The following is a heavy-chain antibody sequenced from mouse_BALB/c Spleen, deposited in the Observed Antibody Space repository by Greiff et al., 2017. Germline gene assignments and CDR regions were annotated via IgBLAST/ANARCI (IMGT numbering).Heavy chain of an antibody. D-gene: IGHD1-1*01. J-gene: IGHJ1*01. CDR3: AREYYGSSLYRYFDV. CDR1: GYTFTSYY. CDR2: IYPGNVNT. Sequence: QVQLKQSGPELVKPGASVRISCKASGYTFTSYYIHWVKQRPGQGLEWIGWIYPGNVNTKYNEKFKGKATLTADKSSSTAYMQLSSLTSEDSAVYFCAREYYGSSLYRYFDVWGAGTTVTVSS. V-gene: IGHV1S56*01.